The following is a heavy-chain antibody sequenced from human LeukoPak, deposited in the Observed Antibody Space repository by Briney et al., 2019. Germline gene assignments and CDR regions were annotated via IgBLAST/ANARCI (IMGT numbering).Heavy chain of an antibody. D-gene: IGHD1-7*01. Sequence: PSETLSLTCAVYGGSFSGYYWSWIRQPPGKGLEWIGYIYYSGSTNYNPSLKSRVTISVDTSKNQFSLKLSSVTAADTAVYYCARDNWNYGSSMDVWGQGTTVTVSS. V-gene: IGHV4-59*01. CDR3: ARDNWNYGSSMDV. CDR2: IYYSGST. CDR1: GGSFSGYY. J-gene: IGHJ6*02.